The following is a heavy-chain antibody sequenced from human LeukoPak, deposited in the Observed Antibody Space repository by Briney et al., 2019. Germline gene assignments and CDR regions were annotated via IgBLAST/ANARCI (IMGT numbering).Heavy chain of an antibody. D-gene: IGHD5-24*01. J-gene: IGHJ4*02. CDR3: AREGSRDGYNFRY. V-gene: IGHV3-21*01. CDR1: GFTFSSYS. Sequence: PGGSLRLSCAASGFTFSSYSMNWVRQAPGKGLEWVSSISSSSSYIYYADSVKGRFTISRDNAKNSLYLQMNSLRAEDTAVYYCAREGSRDGYNFRYWGQGTLVTVSS. CDR2: ISSSSSYI.